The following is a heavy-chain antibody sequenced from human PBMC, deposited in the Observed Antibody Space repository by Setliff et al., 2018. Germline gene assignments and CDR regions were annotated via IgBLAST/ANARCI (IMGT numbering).Heavy chain of an antibody. J-gene: IGHJ3*02. CDR2: IIPIFGTA. CDR3: AISTIFGVVSPTPDAFDI. Sequence: KVSCKASGGTFSIYTISWVRQAPGQGLEWMGRIIPIFGTANYAQKFQGRVTITADISTSTAYMELSSLRSEDTAVYYCAISTIFGVVSPTPDAFDIWGQGTMVTVPS. D-gene: IGHD3-3*01. CDR1: GGTFSIYT. V-gene: IGHV1-69*08.